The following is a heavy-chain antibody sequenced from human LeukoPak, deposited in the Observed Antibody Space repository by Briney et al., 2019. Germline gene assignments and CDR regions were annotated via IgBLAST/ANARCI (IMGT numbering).Heavy chain of an antibody. V-gene: IGHV4-59*02. CDR2: IYYTGST. CDR3: ARDDYSKRMGFDP. CDR1: GGSVSDYY. D-gene: IGHD4-11*01. J-gene: IGHJ5*02. Sequence: SETLSLTCTVSGGSVSDYYWSWIRQSPGKGLEWIGYIYYTGSTSYNPSLRSRVTISVDASKNQFSLKLSSVTAADTAVYYCARDDYSKRMGFDPWGQGTLVTVSS.